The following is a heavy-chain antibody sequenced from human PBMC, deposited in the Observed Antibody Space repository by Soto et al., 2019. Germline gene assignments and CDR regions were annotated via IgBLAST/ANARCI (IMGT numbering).Heavy chain of an antibody. Sequence: VKVSCKASGYTFTSYVMSAVRQAPGHGLEWMGWITAYNAHTNNAQRPPGRVTMTTDTSTSTAYMGLRCLRSNDPVMYYCASRGRWYLVPRDYGGRGTRVTAS. CDR1: GYTFTSYV. CDR3: ASRGRWYLVPRDY. D-gene: IGHD2-15*01. J-gene: IGHJ4*02. CDR2: ITAYNAHT. V-gene: IGHV1-18*04.